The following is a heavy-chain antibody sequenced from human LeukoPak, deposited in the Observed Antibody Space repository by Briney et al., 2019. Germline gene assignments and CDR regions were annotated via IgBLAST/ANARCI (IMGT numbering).Heavy chain of an antibody. J-gene: IGHJ6*02. D-gene: IGHD2-2*01. CDR2: INHSGST. CDR1: GGSFSGYY. V-gene: IGHV4-34*01. CDR3: ARGRVVVPAAIRVTTKYYYYGMDV. Sequence: SETLSLTCAVYGGSFSGYYWSWIRQSPGKGLEWIGEINHSGSTNYNPSLKSRVTISVDTSKNQFSLKLSSVTAADTAVYYCARGRVVVPAAIRVTTKYYYYGMDVWGQGTTVTVSS.